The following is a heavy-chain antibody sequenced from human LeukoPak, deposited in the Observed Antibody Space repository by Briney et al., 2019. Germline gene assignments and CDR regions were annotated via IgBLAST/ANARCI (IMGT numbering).Heavy chain of an antibody. CDR3: ARSLATSYYYMDV. CDR2: ISYDGSNK. J-gene: IGHJ6*03. V-gene: IGHV3-30*04. Sequence: PGGSLRLSCAASGFTYSNYAMHWVRQAPGKGLEWVAVISYDGSNKFYADSVKGRFTIFRDNSKNTLHLQMNSLRAEDTAVYYCARSLATSYYYMDVWGKGTTVTVSS. D-gene: IGHD5-12*01. CDR1: GFTYSNYA.